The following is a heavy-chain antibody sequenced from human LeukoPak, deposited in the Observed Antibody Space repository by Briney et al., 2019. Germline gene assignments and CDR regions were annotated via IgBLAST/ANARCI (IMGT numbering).Heavy chain of an antibody. J-gene: IGHJ4*02. Sequence: GGSLRLSCAASGFTFSSYAMSWVRQAPGKGLEWVSAISGSGGSTYYADSVKGRFTISRDNSKNTLYLQMNSLRAEDTAVYYCARNDLIEMATNPSGASTRFDYWGQGTLVTVSS. CDR2: ISGSGGST. CDR3: ARNDLIEMATNPSGASTRFDY. V-gene: IGHV3-23*01. CDR1: GFTFSSYA. D-gene: IGHD5-24*01.